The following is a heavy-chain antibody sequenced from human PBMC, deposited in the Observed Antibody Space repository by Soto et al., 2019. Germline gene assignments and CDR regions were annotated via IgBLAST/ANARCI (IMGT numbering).Heavy chain of an antibody. J-gene: IGHJ4*02. CDR1: GFTFSSYA. CDR2: ISGSGGST. D-gene: IGHD6-19*01. V-gene: IGHV3-23*01. CDR3: AKSPQRGRHSSGWYVEMATSTRLYYFDY. Sequence: PGGSLRLSCAASGFTFSSYAMSWVRQAPGKGLEWVSAISGSGGSTYYADSVKGRFTISRDNSKNTLYLQMNSLRAEDTAVYYCAKSPQRGRHSSGWYVEMATSTRLYYFDYWGQGTLVTVSS.